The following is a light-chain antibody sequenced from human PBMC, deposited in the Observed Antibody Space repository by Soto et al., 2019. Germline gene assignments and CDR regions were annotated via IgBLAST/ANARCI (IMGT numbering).Light chain of an antibody. CDR1: STDIGGYDF. V-gene: IGLV2-14*03. Sequence: QSALTQPASVSGSLGQSITISCTGTSTDIGGYDFVSWYQQHPGNTPRLLIYHVNNRPSGVSNRFSGSKAGNTASLTISGLQDGDEADYYCSSDTSGSTRAVFGGGTKVTVL. J-gene: IGLJ2*01. CDR3: SSDTSGSTRAV. CDR2: HVN.